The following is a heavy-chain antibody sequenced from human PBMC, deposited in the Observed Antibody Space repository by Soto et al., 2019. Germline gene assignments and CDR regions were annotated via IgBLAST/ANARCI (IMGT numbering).Heavy chain of an antibody. V-gene: IGHV4-34*01. CDR3: ARSGTVTPDY. Sequence: SETLSLTCAVYGGSFSGYYWSWIRQPPGKGLEWIGEINHSGSTNYNPSLKSRVTISVDTSKNQFSLKLSSVTAADTAVYYCARSGTVTPDYWGQGTLVTVSS. J-gene: IGHJ4*02. CDR2: INHSGST. D-gene: IGHD4-4*01. CDR1: GGSFSGYY.